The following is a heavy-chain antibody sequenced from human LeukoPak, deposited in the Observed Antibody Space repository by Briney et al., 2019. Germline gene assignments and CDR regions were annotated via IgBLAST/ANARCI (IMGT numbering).Heavy chain of an antibody. CDR3: ARTYDSSGYYSFFFDY. V-gene: IGHV2-5*02. CDR1: GFSLITSGMG. D-gene: IGHD3-22*01. Sequence: SGPTLVKPTQTLTLTCTFSGFSLITSGMGVGWIRQSPGKAPERLALIYWDDDKRYNPSLKSRLTITKDTSKNQVVLTMTNMDPVDTATYYCARTYDSSGYYSFFFDYWGQGTLVTVSS. J-gene: IGHJ4*02. CDR2: IYWDDDK.